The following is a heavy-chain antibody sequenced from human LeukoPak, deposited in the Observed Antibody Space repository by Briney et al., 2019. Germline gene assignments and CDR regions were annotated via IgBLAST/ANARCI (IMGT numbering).Heavy chain of an antibody. Sequence: ASVKVSCKASGYTFTSYDINWVRQATGQGLEWMGWMNPNSGNTGYAQKFQGRVTMTRNTSISTAYMELSRLRSDDTAVYYCAREGPGVVPAAQNWFDPWGQGTLVTVSS. V-gene: IGHV1-8*01. J-gene: IGHJ5*02. D-gene: IGHD2-2*01. CDR1: GYTFTSYD. CDR2: MNPNSGNT. CDR3: AREGPGVVPAAQNWFDP.